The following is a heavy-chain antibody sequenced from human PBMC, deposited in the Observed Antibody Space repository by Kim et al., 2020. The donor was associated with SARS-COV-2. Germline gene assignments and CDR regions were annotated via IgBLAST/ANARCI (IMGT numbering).Heavy chain of an antibody. CDR2: IKSKTDGGTI. V-gene: IGHV3-15*01. CDR3: TTGTRPY. D-gene: IGHD3-10*01. Sequence: GGSLRLSCAASGLRFSNAWMSWVRQAPGKGLEWIGRIKSKTDGGTIDYIALVEGRFTISRDDSKNTLYLQMNSRKTEDTAVYYCTTGTRPYWDQGTLVTVSS. CDR1: GLRFSNAW. J-gene: IGHJ4*02.